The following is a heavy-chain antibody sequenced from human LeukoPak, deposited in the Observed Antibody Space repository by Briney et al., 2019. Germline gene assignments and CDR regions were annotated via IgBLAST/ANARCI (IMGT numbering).Heavy chain of an antibody. D-gene: IGHD5-18*01. CDR1: GFTFSSYA. J-gene: IGHJ4*02. CDR3: AKDQIKGRYSYGYMIDY. Sequence: GRSLRLSCAASGFTFSSYALHWVRQAPGKGLEWVAVISYDGSNKYYADSVKGRFTISRDNSKNTLYLQMNSLRAEDTAVYYCAKDQIKGRYSYGYMIDYWGQGTLVTVSS. CDR2: ISYDGSNK. V-gene: IGHV3-30-3*01.